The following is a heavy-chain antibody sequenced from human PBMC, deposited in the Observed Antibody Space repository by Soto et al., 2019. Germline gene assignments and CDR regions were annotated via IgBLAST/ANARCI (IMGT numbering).Heavy chain of an antibody. CDR1: GGSVSSYF. CDR2: VYYDWST. CDR3: ARAREYGGNPASCLDP. V-gene: IGHV4-59*02. J-gene: IGHJ5*02. D-gene: IGHD2-15*01. Sequence: PSETLSLTCTISGGSVSSYFWHWIRQPPGKGLEWIGYVYYDWSTNYNPSLKSRVTMAVDTSKNQFSLSLRSVAGADTAVYYCARAREYGGNPASCLDPWGQGTLVTV.